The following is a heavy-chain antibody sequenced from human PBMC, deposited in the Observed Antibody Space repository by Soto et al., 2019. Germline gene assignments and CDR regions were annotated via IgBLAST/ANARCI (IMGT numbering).Heavy chain of an antibody. CDR1: GYTFTSYG. Sequence: GASVKVSCKASGYTFTSYGISWVRQAPGQGQERKGWISAYNGNTNYAQKLQGRVTMTTDTSTSTAYMELRSLRSYDTAVYYCAREIVYCSGGSCYPGHYYYYMDVWGKGTTVTVSS. J-gene: IGHJ6*03. CDR2: ISAYNGNT. V-gene: IGHV1-18*01. CDR3: AREIVYCSGGSCYPGHYYYYMDV. D-gene: IGHD2-15*01.